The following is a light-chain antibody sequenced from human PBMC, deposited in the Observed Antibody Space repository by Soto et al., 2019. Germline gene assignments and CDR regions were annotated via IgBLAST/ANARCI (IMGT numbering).Light chain of an antibody. Sequence: QSVLTQPPSASGSLGQSVTISCTGTASDVAASNYVSWYQQHPGKVPKLIIFEVNTRPSGVPDRLSGSKSGNTASLTVSGLQADDEADYYCSSYAGSNHLLFGTGTKVTVL. CDR3: SSYAGSNHLL. CDR1: ASDVAASNY. V-gene: IGLV2-8*01. J-gene: IGLJ1*01. CDR2: EVN.